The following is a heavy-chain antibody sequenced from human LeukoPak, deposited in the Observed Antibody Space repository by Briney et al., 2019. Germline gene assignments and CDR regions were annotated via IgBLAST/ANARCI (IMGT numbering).Heavy chain of an antibody. V-gene: IGHV3-21*01. CDR3: AREERDHYGSGSYGYGMDV. CDR2: ISSSSSYI. D-gene: IGHD3-10*01. Sequence: PGGSLRLSCAASGFTFSSYSMNWVRQAPGKGLEWVSSISSSSSYIYYADSVKGRFTISRDNAKSSLYLQMNSLRAEDTAVYYCAREERDHYGSGSYGYGMDVWGQGTTVTVSS. J-gene: IGHJ6*02. CDR1: GFTFSSYS.